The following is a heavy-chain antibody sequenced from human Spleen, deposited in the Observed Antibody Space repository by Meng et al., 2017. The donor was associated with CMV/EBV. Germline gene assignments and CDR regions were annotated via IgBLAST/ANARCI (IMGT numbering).Heavy chain of an antibody. CDR3: ARLSMAELDY. J-gene: IGHJ4*02. D-gene: IGHD6-6*01. CDR2: IYYSGST. Sequence: QVQLQQGGAGLCKPSGTLSLPCTVSGGSISSGDYYWSWIRQPPGKGLEWIGYIYYSGSTYYNPSLKSRVTISVDTSKNQFSLKLSSVTAADTAVYYCARLSMAELDYWGQGTLVTVSS. CDR1: GGSISSGDYY. V-gene: IGHV4-30-4*08.